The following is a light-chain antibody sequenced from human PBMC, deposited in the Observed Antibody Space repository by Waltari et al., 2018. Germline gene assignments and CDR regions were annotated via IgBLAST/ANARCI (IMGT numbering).Light chain of an antibody. CDR1: SSEVGNYNL. CDR3: CSYASGSTFV. Sequence: QSALTQPASVSGSPGQSITISCAGTSSEVGNYNLVSWYQQHAGEAPNLMIYEVTKRPSGVSNRFSGSKSGNTASLTISGLQAEDEADYYCCSYASGSTFVFGGGTKLTVL. V-gene: IGLV2-23*02. J-gene: IGLJ2*01. CDR2: EVT.